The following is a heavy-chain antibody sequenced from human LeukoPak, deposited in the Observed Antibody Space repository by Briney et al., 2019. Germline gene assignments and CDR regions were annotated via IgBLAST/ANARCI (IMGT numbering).Heavy chain of an antibody. D-gene: IGHD6-19*01. CDR1: GGSVSRGSYY. CDR2: IYYSGST. CDR3: ARDPSAGYSSGWYNY. V-gene: IGHV4-61*01. J-gene: IGHJ4*02. Sequence: SETLSLTCTVSGGSVSRGSYYWSWIRQPPGKGLEWIGYIYYSGSTNYNPSLKSRVTISVDTSKNQFSLKLSSVTAADTAVYYCARDPSAGYSSGWYNYWGQGTLVTVSS.